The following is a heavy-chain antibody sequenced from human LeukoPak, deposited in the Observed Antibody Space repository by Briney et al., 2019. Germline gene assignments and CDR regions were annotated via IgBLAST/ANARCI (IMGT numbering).Heavy chain of an antibody. V-gene: IGHV3-66*01. Sequence: GGSLTLSCAASGFTVSSNYMTSVRQAPGKWLECVSLIYSGDSTYYAVSVKGRFTMSRDNSKNTLYLQMNSLRVEETAVYYCARDGRWLQLAPDAFDIWGQGTMVTVSS. D-gene: IGHD5-24*01. CDR3: ARDGRWLQLAPDAFDI. J-gene: IGHJ3*02. CDR1: GFTVSSNY. CDR2: IYSGDST.